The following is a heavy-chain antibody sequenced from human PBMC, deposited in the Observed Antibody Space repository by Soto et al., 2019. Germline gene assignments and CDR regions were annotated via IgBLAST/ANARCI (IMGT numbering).Heavy chain of an antibody. D-gene: IGHD2-15*01. J-gene: IGHJ3*02. CDR2: IYTSGGT. CDR3: ARSTTRPRSNIVVVVAATGAFDI. Sequence: SETLSLTCTVSGGSISSYYWSWIRQPAGKGLEWIGRIYTSGGTNYNPSLKSRVTMSVDTSKNQFSLKLSSVTAADTAVYYCARSTTRPRSNIVVVVAATGAFDIWGQGTMVTVSS. CDR1: GGSISSYY. V-gene: IGHV4-4*07.